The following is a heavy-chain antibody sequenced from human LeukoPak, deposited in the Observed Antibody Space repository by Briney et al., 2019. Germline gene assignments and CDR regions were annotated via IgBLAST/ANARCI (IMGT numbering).Heavy chain of an antibody. CDR2: INHSGST. D-gene: IGHD2-2*01. V-gene: IGHV4-34*01. CDR3: ARGHCSSTSCHFDI. J-gene: IGHJ3*02. CDR1: GGSFSGYY. Sequence: PSETLSLTCAVYGGSFSGYYWSWIRQPPGKGLEWIGEINHSGSTNYNPSLKSRVTISVDTSENQFSLKLSSVTAADMAVYYCARGHCSSTSCHFDIWGQGTMVTVSS.